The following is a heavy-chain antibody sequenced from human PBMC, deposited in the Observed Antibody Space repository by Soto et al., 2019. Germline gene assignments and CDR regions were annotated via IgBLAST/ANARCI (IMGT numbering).Heavy chain of an antibody. V-gene: IGHV4-34*01. Sequence: SETLSLTCAVYGGSFSGYYWSWVRQPPGKGLEWIGEINHSGSTNYNPSLKSRVTISVDTSKNQFSLKLSSVTAADTAVYYCARGYSDFWSGYNGMDVWGQGTTVTVSS. CDR2: INHSGST. CDR3: ARGYSDFWSGYNGMDV. J-gene: IGHJ6*02. D-gene: IGHD3-3*01. CDR1: GGSFSGYY.